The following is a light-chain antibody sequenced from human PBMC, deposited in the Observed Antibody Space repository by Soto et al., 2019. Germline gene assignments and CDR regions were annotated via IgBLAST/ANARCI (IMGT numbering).Light chain of an antibody. J-gene: IGLJ2*01. CDR2: EVS. CDR3: NSYTSSSTVI. Sequence: QSVLTQPASVSGSTGQSITISCTGTNSDVGGYKYVSWYQQHPGKAPKALIYEVSNRPSGVSTRFSGSKSGNTASLTISGLQAEDEADYYCNSYTSSSTVIFGGGTKLTVL. CDR1: NSDVGGYKY. V-gene: IGLV2-14*01.